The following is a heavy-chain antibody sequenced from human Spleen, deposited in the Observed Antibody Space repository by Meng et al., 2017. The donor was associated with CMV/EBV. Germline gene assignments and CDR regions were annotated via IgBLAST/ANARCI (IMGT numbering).Heavy chain of an antibody. CDR2: IYYSGST. D-gene: IGHD3-22*01. J-gene: IGHJ4*02. Sequence: SETLSLTCTVSGGSISTFYWSWIRQPPGKGLEWIGNIYYSGSTNYNPSLKSRVTISVDTSKNQFSLKLSSVTAADTAMYYCARSYGGYYRFDYWDQGTLVTVSS. CDR1: GGSISTFY. CDR3: ARSYGGYYRFDY. V-gene: IGHV4-59*12.